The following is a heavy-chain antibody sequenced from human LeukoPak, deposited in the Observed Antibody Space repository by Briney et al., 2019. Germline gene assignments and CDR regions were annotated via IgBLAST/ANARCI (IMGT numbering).Heavy chain of an antibody. Sequence: GGSLRLSCVASGFTFSSYGMHWVRQPPGKGLEWVAYIPSDGSNKYYTDSVKGRFTVSRDNPKKTLYLQMSSLRPDDTAVYYCGKDFQWSADHWGQGTLVTVSS. V-gene: IGHV3-30*02. D-gene: IGHD2-8*01. CDR3: GKDFQWSADH. CDR1: GFTFSSYG. J-gene: IGHJ1*01. CDR2: IPSDGSNK.